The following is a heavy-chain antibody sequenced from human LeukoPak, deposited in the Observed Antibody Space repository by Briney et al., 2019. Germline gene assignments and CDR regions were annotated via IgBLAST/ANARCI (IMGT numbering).Heavy chain of an antibody. V-gene: IGHV4-39*01. CDR2: IYYSGNT. Sequence: SETLSLTCTVSGDSISTSNSYWGWIRQPPGKGLEWIGSIYYSGNTYYNASLKSRVTISVDTSKNQFSLKLSSVTAADTAVYYCARGRWGVAGTAGYYYYYMDVWGKGTTVTISS. J-gene: IGHJ6*03. CDR3: ARGRWGVAGTAGYYYYYMDV. D-gene: IGHD6-19*01. CDR1: GDSISTSNSY.